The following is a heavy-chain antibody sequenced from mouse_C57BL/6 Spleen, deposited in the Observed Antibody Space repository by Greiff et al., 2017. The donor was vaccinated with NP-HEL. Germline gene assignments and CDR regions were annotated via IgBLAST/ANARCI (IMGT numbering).Heavy chain of an antibody. J-gene: IGHJ1*03. Sequence: EVQLQQSGAELVRPGASVKLSCTASGFNIKDYYMHWVKQRPEQGLEWIGRIDPEDGDTEYAPKFQGKATLTADTSSNTAYLQRSSLTSEDTAVEYGTTGGITTVVAIYWYFDVWGTGTTVTVSS. CDR2: IDPEDGDT. CDR3: TTGGITTVVAIYWYFDV. V-gene: IGHV14-1*01. D-gene: IGHD1-1*01. CDR1: GFNIKDYY.